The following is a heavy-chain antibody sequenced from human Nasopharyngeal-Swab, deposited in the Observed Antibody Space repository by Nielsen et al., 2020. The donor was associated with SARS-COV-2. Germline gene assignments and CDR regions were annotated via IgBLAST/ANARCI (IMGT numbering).Heavy chain of an antibody. CDR2: ISYDGSNK. D-gene: IGHD3-10*01. CDR3: ARVAGITMVRGVDY. Sequence: GESLKISCAASGFTVSSNYMSWVRQAPGKGLEWVAVISYDGSNKYYADSVKGRFTISRDNSKNTLYLQMNSLRAEDTAVYYCARVAGITMVRGVDYWGQGTLVTVSS. J-gene: IGHJ4*02. V-gene: IGHV3-30-3*01. CDR1: GFTVSSNY.